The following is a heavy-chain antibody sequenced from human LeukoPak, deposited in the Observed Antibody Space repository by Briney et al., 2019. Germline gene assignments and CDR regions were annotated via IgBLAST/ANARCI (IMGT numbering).Heavy chain of an antibody. CDR3: ARDQTNGYNGIFDY. D-gene: IGHD5-24*01. CDR2: ISYDGSNK. CDR1: GFTFSSYA. J-gene: IGHJ4*02. V-gene: IGHV3-30*01. Sequence: GGSLRLSCAASGFTFSSYAMHWVRQAPGKGLEWVAVISYDGSNKYYADSVKGRFTISRDNSKNTLYLQINSLRAEDTAVYYCARDQTNGYNGIFDYWGQGTLVTVSS.